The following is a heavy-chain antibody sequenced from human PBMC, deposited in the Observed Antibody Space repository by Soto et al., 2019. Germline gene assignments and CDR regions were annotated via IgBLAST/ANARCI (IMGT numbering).Heavy chain of an antibody. CDR3: ARDRGYYDSSGSGVGMDV. V-gene: IGHV4-30-4*01. D-gene: IGHD3-22*01. CDR1: GGSISSGDYY. Sequence: LSLTCTVSGGSISSGDYYWSWIRQPPGKGLEWIGYIYYSGSTYYNPSLKSRVTISVDTSKNQFSLKLSSVTAADTAVYYCARDRGYYDSSGSGVGMDVWGQGTTVTVSS. CDR2: IYYSGST. J-gene: IGHJ6*02.